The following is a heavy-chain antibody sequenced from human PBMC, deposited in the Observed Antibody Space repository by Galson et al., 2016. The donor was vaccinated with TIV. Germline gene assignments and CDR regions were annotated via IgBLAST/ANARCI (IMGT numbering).Heavy chain of an antibody. V-gene: IGHV2-70*04. CDR1: GFSLNTSGMR. J-gene: IGHJ4*02. CDR2: IAWDADK. D-gene: IGHD3-10*01. Sequence: PALVKPTQTLTLTCTFSGFSLNTSGMRVSWIRQPPGKALEWLARIAWDADKFYSTSLKSRLTISKDTSKNQVVLRMTNLDPEDTATYFCARSTARGACIDYWGQGTLVTVSS. CDR3: ARSTARGACIDY.